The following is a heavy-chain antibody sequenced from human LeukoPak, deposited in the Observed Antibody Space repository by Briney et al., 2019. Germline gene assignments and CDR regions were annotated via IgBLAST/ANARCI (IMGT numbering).Heavy chain of an antibody. J-gene: IGHJ5*02. CDR3: ATERSSGWQQLVRGWFDP. CDR1: GYTFTSYY. CDR2: INPSGGST. V-gene: IGHV1-46*01. D-gene: IGHD6-13*01. Sequence: GASVKVSCKASGYTFTSYYMHWVRQAPGQGLEWMGIINPSGGSTSYAQKFQGRVTMAEDTSTDTAYMELSSLRSEDTAVYYCATERSSGWQQLVRGWFDPWGQGTLVTVSS.